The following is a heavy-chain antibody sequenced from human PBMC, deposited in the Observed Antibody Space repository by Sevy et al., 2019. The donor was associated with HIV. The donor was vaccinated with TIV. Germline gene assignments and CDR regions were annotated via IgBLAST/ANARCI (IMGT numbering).Heavy chain of an antibody. V-gene: IGHV3-73*01. CDR2: MRSKANTFAT. CDR3: TFSSDYYKYGWDV. J-gene: IGHJ6*02. Sequence: GGSLRLSCAASGFTFSDAAMHWVRQASGKGLEWLGRMRSKANTFATAYAAPAKGRFTISRDDSKNTEYLHMSSLRTEDTAIYYCTFSSDYYKYGWDVWGQGTTVTVSS. CDR1: GFTFSDAA. D-gene: IGHD6-6*01.